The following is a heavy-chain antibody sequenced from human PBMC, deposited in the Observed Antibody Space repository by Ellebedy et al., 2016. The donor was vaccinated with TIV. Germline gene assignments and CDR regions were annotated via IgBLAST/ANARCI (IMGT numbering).Heavy chain of an antibody. J-gene: IGHJ4*02. Sequence: AASVKVSCKASGYTFTSYAMLCVRQAPGQGLEWMGWSNAGNGNTKYSQKCQGRVAITRDTSASTAYMELSSLRSEDTALNYCATGSRTDYWGQGTLVTVSS. CDR3: ATGSRTDY. D-gene: IGHD1-26*01. V-gene: IGHV1-3*01. CDR1: GYTFTSYA. CDR2: SNAGNGNT.